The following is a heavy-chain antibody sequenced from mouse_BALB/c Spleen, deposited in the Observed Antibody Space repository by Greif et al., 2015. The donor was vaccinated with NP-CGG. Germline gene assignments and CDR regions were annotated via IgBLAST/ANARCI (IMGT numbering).Heavy chain of an antibody. CDR3: ARHRGHGYDVFDY. D-gene: IGHD2-2*01. CDR2: ISSGGSYT. V-gene: IGHV5-6*01. Sequence: EVKVVESGGDLVKPGGSLELSCAASGFTFSNYGMSWVRQTPDKRLEWVATISSGGSYTYYPDSVKGRFTISRDNAKNTLYLQMSSLKSEDTAMYYCARHRGHGYDVFDYWGQGTTLTVSS. J-gene: IGHJ2*01. CDR1: GFTFSNYG.